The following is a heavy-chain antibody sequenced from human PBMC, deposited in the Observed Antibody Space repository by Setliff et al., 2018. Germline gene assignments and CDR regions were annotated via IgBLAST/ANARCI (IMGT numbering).Heavy chain of an antibody. Sequence: ASVKVSCKASGHTFTSYFMQWVRQAPGQGLEWMGMINPSGGYTIYAQNFLGRVTMTRDTAISTAYMELSRLTSDDTAVYYCARAEYTSSSLYYYMDVWGKGTTVTVSS. D-gene: IGHD6-6*01. CDR2: INPSGGYT. V-gene: IGHV1-2*02. CDR3: ARAEYTSSSLYYYMDV. CDR1: GHTFTSYF. J-gene: IGHJ6*03.